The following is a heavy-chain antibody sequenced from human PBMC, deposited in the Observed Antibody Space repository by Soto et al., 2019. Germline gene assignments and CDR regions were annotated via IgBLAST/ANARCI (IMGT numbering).Heavy chain of an antibody. CDR1: GFTFSSYG. CDR2: ISYDGSNK. Sequence: QVQLVESGGGVVQPGRSLRLSCAASGFTFSSYGMHWVRQAPGKGLEWVAVISYDGSNKYYADSVKCRFTISRDNSKNTLYLQMNSLRAEDTAVYYCAKDLGCSSTSCPPQFDPWGQGTLVTVSS. J-gene: IGHJ5*02. CDR3: AKDLGCSSTSCPPQFDP. D-gene: IGHD2-2*01. V-gene: IGHV3-30*18.